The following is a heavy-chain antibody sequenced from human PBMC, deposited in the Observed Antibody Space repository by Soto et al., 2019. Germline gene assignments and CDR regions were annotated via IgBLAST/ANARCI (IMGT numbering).Heavy chain of an antibody. Sequence: GGSLRLSCAASGFTFSSYSMNWVRQAPGKGLEWVSSISSSSSYIYYADSVKGRFTISRDNAKNSLYLQMNSLRAEDTAVYYCARDAPPKPNLVVGVAANYYYHYGLDVWGQGTTVTVSS. D-gene: IGHD2-15*01. CDR3: ARDAPPKPNLVVGVAANYYYHYGLDV. CDR2: ISSSSSYI. J-gene: IGHJ6*02. CDR1: GFTFSSYS. V-gene: IGHV3-21*01.